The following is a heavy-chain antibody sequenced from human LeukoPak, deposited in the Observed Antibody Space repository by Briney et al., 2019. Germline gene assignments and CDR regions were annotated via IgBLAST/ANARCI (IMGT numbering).Heavy chain of an antibody. CDR3: AKVYYDFWSGYPYYFDY. J-gene: IGHJ4*02. CDR2: ISGSGRST. V-gene: IGHV3-23*01. CDR1: GFTFSNTW. D-gene: IGHD3-3*01. Sequence: GGSLRLSCAASGFTFSNTWMTWVRQAPGKGLEWVSGISGSGRSTYYADSVKGRFTISRDNSKNTLFLHMNSLRAEDTALYYCAKVYYDFWSGYPYYFDYWGQGTLVTVSS.